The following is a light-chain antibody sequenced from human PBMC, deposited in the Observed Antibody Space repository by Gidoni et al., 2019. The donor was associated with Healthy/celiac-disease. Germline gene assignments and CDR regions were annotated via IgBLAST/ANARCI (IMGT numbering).Light chain of an antibody. Sequence: QSALTQPPSASGSPGQSVTISCTGTSSDVGGYNYVSWYQQHPGKAPKLMIYEVSKRPSGVPERFSGSKSGNTASLTVSGLQADDDADYYCSSYAGSNNLVVFGGGTKLTVL. CDR2: EVS. J-gene: IGLJ2*01. CDR1: SSDVGGYNY. CDR3: SSYAGSNNLVV. V-gene: IGLV2-8*01.